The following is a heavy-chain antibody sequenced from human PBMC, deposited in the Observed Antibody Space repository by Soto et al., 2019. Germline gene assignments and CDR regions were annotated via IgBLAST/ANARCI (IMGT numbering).Heavy chain of an antibody. V-gene: IGHV4-30-2*01. CDR3: ASPYGSGSFFPYYYYYYGMDV. CDR1: GGSISSGAYS. J-gene: IGHJ6*02. CDR2: IYQSGST. D-gene: IGHD3-10*01. Sequence: SETLSLTCAVSGGSISSGAYSWSWIRQPPGKDLEWIGHIYQSGSTYYNPSLKSRVTISLDTSKNQFSLTLDSVAAADTAVYYCASPYGSGSFFPYYYYYYGMDVWGRGTTVTVSS.